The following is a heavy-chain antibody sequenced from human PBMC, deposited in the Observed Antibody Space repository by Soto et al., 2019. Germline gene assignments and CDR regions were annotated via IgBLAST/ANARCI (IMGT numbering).Heavy chain of an antibody. D-gene: IGHD1-7*01. V-gene: IGHV3-21*01. CDR3: ARDLKLELKGNWFDP. CDR2: ISSSSSYI. CDR1: GFTFSSYS. Sequence: ESGGGLVKPGGSLRLSCAASGFTFSSYSMNWVRQAPGKGLEWVSSISSSSSYIYYADSVKGRFTISRDNAKNSLYLQMNSLRAEDTAVYYCARDLKLELKGNWFDPWGQGTLVTVSS. J-gene: IGHJ5*02.